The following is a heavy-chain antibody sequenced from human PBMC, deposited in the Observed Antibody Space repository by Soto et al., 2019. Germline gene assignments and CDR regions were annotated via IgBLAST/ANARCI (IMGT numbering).Heavy chain of an antibody. CDR2: LYWDDTR. Sequence: QITLKESSPSLVKPTQPLTLTCSFSGFSLYTGGVGVGWIRQPPGKALDWLALLYWDDTRRYNPSLKNTLTIAKDTSENQVVLTVTDMGPVDTGTYFCAHYTTDTYFDVWGKGATVTVSS. CDR1: GFSLYTGGVG. D-gene: IGHD1-1*01. V-gene: IGHV2-5*02. J-gene: IGHJ6*04. CDR3: AHYTTDTYFDV.